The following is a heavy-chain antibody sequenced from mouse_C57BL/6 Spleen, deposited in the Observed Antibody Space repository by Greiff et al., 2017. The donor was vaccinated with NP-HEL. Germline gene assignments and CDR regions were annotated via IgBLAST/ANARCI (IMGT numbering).Heavy chain of an antibody. J-gene: IGHJ3*01. CDR1: GYTFTTYP. D-gene: IGHD2-5*01. CDR3: ASYSNYGWFAY. CDR2: FHPYNDDT. Sequence: VKLQESGAELVKPGASVKMSCKASGYTFTTYPIEWMKQNHGKSLEWIGNFHPYNDDTKYNEKFKGKATLTVENSSSTVYLELSRLTSDDSAVYYGASYSNYGWFAYWGQGTLVTVSA. V-gene: IGHV1-47*01.